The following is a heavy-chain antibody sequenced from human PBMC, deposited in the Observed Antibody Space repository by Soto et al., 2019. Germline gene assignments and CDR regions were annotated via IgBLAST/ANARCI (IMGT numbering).Heavy chain of an antibody. Sequence: EVQLVESGGGLVQPVGSLRLSCAASGLTVGTNPMSWVRQAPGKGLEWVSVIYTGGGTQYADYVKCRFTITRDHSKNTVNLQMNRLRPENAAVYYCARDGSGHWGQGTLVTVSS. J-gene: IGHJ4*02. V-gene: IGHV3-66*01. CDR1: GLTVGTNP. CDR3: ARDGSGH. CDR2: IYTGGGT.